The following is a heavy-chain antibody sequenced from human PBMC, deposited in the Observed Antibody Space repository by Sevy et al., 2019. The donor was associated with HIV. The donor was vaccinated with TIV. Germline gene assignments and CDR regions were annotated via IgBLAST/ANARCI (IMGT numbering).Heavy chain of an antibody. Sequence: GGSLRLSCAASGFTFSSYALLWVRQAPGKGLEWVSLISYDGSKKYYSDSVKGRFAISRDESKTTLFLQMNSLRSEDTAIYYCAIVVVSYCTDDCYHRFDYWGRGTLVTVSS. CDR3: AIVVVSYCTDDCYHRFDY. CDR1: GFTFSSYA. V-gene: IGHV3-30*09. CDR2: ISYDGSKK. D-gene: IGHD2-21*02. J-gene: IGHJ4*02.